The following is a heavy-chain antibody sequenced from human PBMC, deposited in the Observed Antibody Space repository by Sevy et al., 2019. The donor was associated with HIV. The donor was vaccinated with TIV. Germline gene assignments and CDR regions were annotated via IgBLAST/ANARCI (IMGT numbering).Heavy chain of an antibody. CDR3: AREGCTKPHDY. CDR1: GFTFSKYP. J-gene: IGHJ4*02. V-gene: IGHV3-23*01. D-gene: IGHD2-8*01. Sequence: GGSLRLSCAASGFTFSKYPMSWVRQPPGKGLEWVSTLSFGCGEISYSDSVKGRFTISRDNSKSSVYLQMNNLRPEDTAVYYCAREGCTKPHDYWGQGTLVTVSS. CDR2: LSFGCGEI.